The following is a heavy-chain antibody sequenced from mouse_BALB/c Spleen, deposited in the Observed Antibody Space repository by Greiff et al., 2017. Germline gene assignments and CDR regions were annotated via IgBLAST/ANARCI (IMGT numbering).Heavy chain of an antibody. D-gene: IGHD1-1*01. CDR1: GDSITSGY. Sequence: DVQLVESGPSLVKPSQTLSLTCSVTGDSITSGYWNWIRKFPGNKLEYMGYISYSGSTYYNPSLKSRISITRDTSKNQYYLQLNSVTTEDTATYYCARGYGSSYGFAYWGQGTLVTVSA. V-gene: IGHV3-8*02. CDR2: ISYSGST. CDR3: ARGYGSSYGFAY. J-gene: IGHJ3*01.